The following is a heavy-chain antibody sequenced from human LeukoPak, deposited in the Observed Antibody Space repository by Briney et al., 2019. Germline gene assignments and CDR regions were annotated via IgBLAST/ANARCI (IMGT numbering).Heavy chain of an antibody. Sequence: GGSLRLSCTASGFTFSSYWMSWVRQAPGKGLEWVANIKQDGSEKDYVDSVKGRFTISRDNAQNSLYPQMNSLRAEDTAVYYCARYCGGDCYGMDVWGQGTTVTVSS. J-gene: IGHJ6*02. CDR1: GFTFSSYW. CDR2: IKQDGSEK. V-gene: IGHV3-7*01. CDR3: ARYCGGDCYGMDV. D-gene: IGHD2-21*01.